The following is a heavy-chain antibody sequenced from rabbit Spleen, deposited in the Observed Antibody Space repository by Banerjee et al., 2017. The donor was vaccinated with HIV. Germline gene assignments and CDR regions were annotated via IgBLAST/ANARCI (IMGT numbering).Heavy chain of an antibody. J-gene: IGHJ6*01. CDR2: IAGSSSGFT. D-gene: IGHD1-1*01. V-gene: IGHV1S40*01. CDR3: TRDTSSSFSSYGMDL. CDR1: GFSFSSSDY. Sequence: QSLEECGGDLVKPGASLTLTCTASGFSFSSSDYMRWIRQAPGKGLEWISCIAGSSSGFTYSATWAKGRFTCSKTSSTTVTLQMSSLTVADTATYFCTRDTSSSFSSYGMDLWGPGTLVTVS.